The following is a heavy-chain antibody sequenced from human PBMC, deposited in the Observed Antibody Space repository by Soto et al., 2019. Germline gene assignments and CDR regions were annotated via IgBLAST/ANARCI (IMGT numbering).Heavy chain of an antibody. CDR3: AKERVLRYFDWLLSGFDY. CDR1: GFTFSSYA. CDR2: ISGSGGST. Sequence: VGSLRLSCAASGFTFSSYAMSWVRQAPGKGLEWVSAISGSGGSTYYADSVKGRFTISRDNSKNTLYLQMNSLRAEDTAVYYCAKERVLRYFDWLLSGFDYWGQGTLVTVSS. V-gene: IGHV3-23*01. D-gene: IGHD3-9*01. J-gene: IGHJ4*02.